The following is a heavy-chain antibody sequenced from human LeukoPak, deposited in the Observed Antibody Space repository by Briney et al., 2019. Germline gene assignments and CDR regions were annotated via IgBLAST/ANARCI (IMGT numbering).Heavy chain of an antibody. J-gene: IGHJ2*01. CDR1: GFTFSSYD. D-gene: IGHD3-10*01. CDR2: IWYDGSNT. CDR3: VRNRDWYFDL. Sequence: PGTSLRLSCAPSGFTFSSYDMHWVRQAPGKGLEWVAIIWYDGSNTYYADSVKGRFTLSRDNSKNTLYLQMTSLRAEDTAVYYCVRNRDWYFDLWGRGTLVTVSS. V-gene: IGHV3-33*01.